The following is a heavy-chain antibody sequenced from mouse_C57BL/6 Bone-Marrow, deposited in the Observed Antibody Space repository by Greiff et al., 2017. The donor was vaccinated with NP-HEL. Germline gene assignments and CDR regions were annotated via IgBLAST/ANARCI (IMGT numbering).Heavy chain of an antibody. Sequence: EVMLVESGGGLVQPGGSLELSCAASGFTFSDYYMYWVRQTPEKRLEWVAYLSNGGGSTYYPDTVQGRLTIARDKAKNTLYLQMVRLKSEYTAMYYCARQEVYYDYDGGFAYWGQGTLVTVSA. CDR3: ARQEVYYDYDGGFAY. J-gene: IGHJ3*01. CDR2: LSNGGGST. CDR1: GFTFSDYY. V-gene: IGHV5-12*01. D-gene: IGHD2-4*01.